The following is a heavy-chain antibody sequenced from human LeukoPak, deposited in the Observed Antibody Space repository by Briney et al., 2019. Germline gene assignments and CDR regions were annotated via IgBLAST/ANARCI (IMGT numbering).Heavy chain of an antibody. D-gene: IGHD5-12*01. CDR2: INHSGST. J-gene: IGHJ4*02. CDR3: AGFIVAYYYFDY. V-gene: IGHV4-34*01. CDR1: GGSFSGYY. Sequence: KPSETLSLTCAVYGGSFSGYYWSWIRQPPGKGLEWIGEINHSGSTNYNPSLKSRVTISVDTSKNQFSLKLSSVTAADTAVYYCAGFIVAYYYFDYWGQGTLVTVSS.